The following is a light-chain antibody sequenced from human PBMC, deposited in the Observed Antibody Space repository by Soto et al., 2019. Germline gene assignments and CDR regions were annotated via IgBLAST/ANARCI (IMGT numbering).Light chain of an antibody. Sequence: EIVMTQSPATLSVSPGERATLSCRASQSVSSNLAWYQEKPGQAPRLLIYGASTRATGIPARFSGSGSGTEFTLTISSLQSEDFAVYYCQQYNKRPPWTFGQGTKVEVK. J-gene: IGKJ1*01. CDR2: GAS. V-gene: IGKV3-15*01. CDR1: QSVSSN. CDR3: QQYNKRPPWT.